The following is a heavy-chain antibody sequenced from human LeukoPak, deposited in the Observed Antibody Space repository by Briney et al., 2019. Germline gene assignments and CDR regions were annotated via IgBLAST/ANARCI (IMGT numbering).Heavy chain of an antibody. CDR1: GYSFIDYY. Sequence: ASVTVSCTPSGYSFIDYYIYWVRQAPGQGLEWMGWINSNSADTNYAQNFQGRVTMTRDTSISTAYMELSRLRSDDTALYYCARIGISARGTNFHHWGQGTLVTVSS. CDR3: ARIGISARGTNFHH. D-gene: IGHD6-13*01. CDR2: INSNSADT. V-gene: IGHV1-2*02. J-gene: IGHJ1*01.